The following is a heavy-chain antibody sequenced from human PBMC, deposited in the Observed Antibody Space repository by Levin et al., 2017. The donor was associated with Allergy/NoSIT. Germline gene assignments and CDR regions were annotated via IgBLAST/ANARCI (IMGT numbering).Heavy chain of an antibody. CDR1: GGTFRNYG. V-gene: IGHV1-69*13. Sequence: WASVKVSCKASGGTFRNYGISWVRQARGLGLEWVGGIIPIFGTVYYAQKFQGRVTITADESTSTVYMELSSLRSEDTAVYYCARGYCTNGVCYYYYYYGMDVWGPGTTVTISS. D-gene: IGHD2-8*01. J-gene: IGHJ6*02. CDR3: ARGYCTNGVCYYYYYYGMDV. CDR2: IIPIFGTV.